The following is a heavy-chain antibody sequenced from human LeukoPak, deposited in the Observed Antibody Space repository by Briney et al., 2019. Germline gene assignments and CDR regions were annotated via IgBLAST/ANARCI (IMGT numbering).Heavy chain of an antibody. CDR2: IYYSGST. Sequence: PSETLSLTCTVSGGSISSYYWSWIRQPPGKGLEWIGYIYYSGSTNYNPSLKSRVTISVDTSKNQFSLKLSSVTAADTAVYYCARDVRYYYGSGNVILFDYWGQGTLVTVSS. J-gene: IGHJ4*02. V-gene: IGHV4-59*01. CDR3: ARDVRYYYGSGNVILFDY. D-gene: IGHD3-10*01. CDR1: GGSISSYY.